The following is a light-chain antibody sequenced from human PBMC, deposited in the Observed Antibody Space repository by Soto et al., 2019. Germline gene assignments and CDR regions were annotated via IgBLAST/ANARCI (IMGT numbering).Light chain of an antibody. CDR2: GVS. Sequence: ETELTQSPGTLSLSPGERATLSCRASQSVSSNYLVWYQQKPGQAPRLLISGVSTRATGIPDRFSGSGSGTDFTLTICRLEPEDVAVYYCQQYATSPAITFGQGTRVEIK. J-gene: IGKJ5*01. V-gene: IGKV3-20*01. CDR3: QQYATSPAIT. CDR1: QSVSSNY.